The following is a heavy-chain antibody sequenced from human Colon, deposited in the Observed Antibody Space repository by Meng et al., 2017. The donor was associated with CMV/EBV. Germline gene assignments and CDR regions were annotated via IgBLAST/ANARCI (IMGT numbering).Heavy chain of an antibody. J-gene: IGHJ4*02. CDR2: IDYAGIT. CDR1: GGSIRRSPDY. V-gene: IGHV4-39*07. Sequence: SETLSLTCTVSGGSIRRSPDYWGWVRQPPGRGLEWIGNIDYAGITSYHSSLASRVTMSVDTSRNQFSLNLRSVTAADTAMYYCARRAYCGNDCYFFDFWGQGTLVTVSS. D-gene: IGHD2-21*02. CDR3: ARRAYCGNDCYFFDF.